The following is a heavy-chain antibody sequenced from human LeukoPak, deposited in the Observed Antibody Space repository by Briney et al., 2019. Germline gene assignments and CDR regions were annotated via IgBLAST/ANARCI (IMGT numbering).Heavy chain of an antibody. CDR3: ARDPTAAGKGAWFDH. Sequence: SETLSLTCTVSGGSISGYYWSWIRQPPGKGLEWIGYIYDSGSTNYDPSLKSRVTISVDTSKNQFSLKLSSVTAADTAVYYCARDPTAAGKGAWFDHWGQGTLVTVSS. CDR1: GGSISGYY. V-gene: IGHV4-59*01. J-gene: IGHJ5*02. CDR2: IYDSGST. D-gene: IGHD6-13*01.